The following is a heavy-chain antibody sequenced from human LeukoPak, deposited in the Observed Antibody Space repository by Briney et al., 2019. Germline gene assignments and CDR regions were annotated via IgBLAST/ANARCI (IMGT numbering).Heavy chain of an antibody. CDR2: INAGNGNT. D-gene: IGHD5-18*01. CDR1: GYTFTSYA. CDR3: ARVARYSYGSDY. J-gene: IGHJ4*02. Sequence: RASVKVSCKAPGYTFTSYAMHWVRQAPGQRLEWMGWINAGNGNTKYSQKFQGRVTITRDTSASTAYMELSSLRSEDTAVYYCARVARYSYGSDYWGQGTLVTVSS. V-gene: IGHV1-3*01.